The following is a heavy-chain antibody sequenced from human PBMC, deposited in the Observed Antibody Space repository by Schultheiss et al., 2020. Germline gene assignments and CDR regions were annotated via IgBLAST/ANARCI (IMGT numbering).Heavy chain of an antibody. CDR3: ARQLGSGYHYYFDY. D-gene: IGHD3-22*01. CDR1: GVSITNSY. J-gene: IGHJ4*02. CDR2: IFDSGST. V-gene: IGHV4-59*08. Sequence: SETLSLSCTVSGVSITNSYWTWIRQPPGKGLEWIGYIFDSGSTSYYPSLKSRVTISVDTSKNQFSLKLNSVTAADTAVYYCARQLGSGYHYYFDYWGQGTLVTVSS.